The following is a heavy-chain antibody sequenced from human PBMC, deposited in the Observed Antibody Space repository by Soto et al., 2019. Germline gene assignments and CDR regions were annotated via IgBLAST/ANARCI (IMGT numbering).Heavy chain of an antibody. Sequence: QVQLQESGPGLVKPSGTLSLTCAVFGGSISNSNWWTWVRQPPWKGLDWSGEIFHSGSTNYNSSLMGRVTISVDKANNQFSLKLSSVTAADTAVYYCAHRPIVGAAIWGQGTLVPVSS. CDR3: AHRPIVGAAI. D-gene: IGHD1-26*01. CDR2: IFHSGST. J-gene: IGHJ1*01. V-gene: IGHV4-4*02. CDR1: GGSISNSNW.